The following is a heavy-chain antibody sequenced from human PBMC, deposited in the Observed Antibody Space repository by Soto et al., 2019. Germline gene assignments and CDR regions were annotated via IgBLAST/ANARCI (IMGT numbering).Heavy chain of an antibody. V-gene: IGHV6-1*01. CDR3: AAEASGSWYT. CDR1: GDSVSSNNAA. D-gene: IGHD6-13*01. Sequence: SQTLSLTCAISGDSVSSNNAAWSWIRQSPSRGLEWLGRTYYRSKWYHDYALSVKSRITINPETSKNQFSLQLNSVTPEDTAVYYCAAEASGSWYTWGQGTLVTVSS. J-gene: IGHJ4*02. CDR2: TYYRSKWYH.